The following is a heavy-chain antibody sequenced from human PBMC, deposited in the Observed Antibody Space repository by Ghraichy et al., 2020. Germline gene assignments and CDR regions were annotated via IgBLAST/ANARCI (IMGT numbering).Heavy chain of an antibody. J-gene: IGHJ6*03. CDR3: ARATRGYSSSLYYYYMDV. CDR2: IYYSGST. Sequence: SETLSLTCTVSGGSISSYYWSWIRQPPGKGLEWIGYIYYSGSTNYNPSLKSRVTISVDTSKNQFSLKLSSVTAADTAVYYCARATRGYSSSLYYYYMDVWGKGTTVTVSS. CDR1: GGSISSYY. V-gene: IGHV4-59*01. D-gene: IGHD6-19*01.